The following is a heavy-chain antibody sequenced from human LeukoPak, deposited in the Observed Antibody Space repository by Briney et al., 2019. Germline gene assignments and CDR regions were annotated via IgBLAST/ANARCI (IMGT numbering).Heavy chain of an antibody. D-gene: IGHD3-22*01. V-gene: IGHV3-66*01. CDR3: ARERRDPYYDSSGYYDY. CDR2: IYSGGST. CDR1: GFTVSSNY. Sequence: PGGSLRLSCAASGFTVSSNYMSWVRQAPGKGLEWVSVIYSGGSTYYADSVKGRFTISRDNPKNTLYLQMNSLRAEDTAVYYCARERRDPYYDSSGYYDYWGQGTLVTVSS. J-gene: IGHJ4*02.